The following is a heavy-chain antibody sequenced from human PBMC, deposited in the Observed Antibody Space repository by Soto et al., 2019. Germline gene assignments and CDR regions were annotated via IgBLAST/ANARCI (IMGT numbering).Heavy chain of an antibody. Sequence: GESLKISCKGSGYSFTSYWISWVRQMPGKGLEWMGIIYPGDSDTRYSPSFQGQVTISADKSISTAYLQWSSLKASDTAMYYCARNRGYCSGGSCYYYYYGMDVWGQGTTVTVSS. CDR3: ARNRGYCSGGSCYYYYYGMDV. D-gene: IGHD2-15*01. J-gene: IGHJ6*02. V-gene: IGHV5-51*01. CDR1: GYSFTSYW. CDR2: IYPGDSDT.